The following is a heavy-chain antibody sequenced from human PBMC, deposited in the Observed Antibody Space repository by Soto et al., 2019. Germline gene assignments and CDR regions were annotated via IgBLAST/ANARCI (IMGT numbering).Heavy chain of an antibody. V-gene: IGHV3-74*01. CDR2: INSDGSST. CDR1: GFTISSYW. D-gene: IGHD3-16*01. CDR3: ARGGTGSGYYYAMDV. Sequence: PGGSLRLSCAASGFTISSYWMHWVRQAPGKGLVWVSRINSDGSSTHYADSVKSRFTISRDNAKNTLYLQVNSLRAEDTAVYYCARGGTGSGYYYAMDVWGQGTTVTV. J-gene: IGHJ6*02.